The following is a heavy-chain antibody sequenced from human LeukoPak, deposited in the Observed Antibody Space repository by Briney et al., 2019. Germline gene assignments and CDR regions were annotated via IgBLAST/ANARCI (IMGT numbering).Heavy chain of an antibody. CDR1: GGSISSGGYY. J-gene: IGHJ6*03. V-gene: IGHV4-30-2*01. CDR2: IYHSGST. Sequence: SETLSLTCTVSGGSISSGGYYWSWIRQPPGKGLEWIGYIYHSGSTYYNPSLKSRVTISVDRSKNQFSLKLSSVTAADTAVYYCARGGDFSYYYYYYYMDVWGKGTTVTVSS. D-gene: IGHD3-3*01. CDR3: ARGGDFSYYYYYYYMDV.